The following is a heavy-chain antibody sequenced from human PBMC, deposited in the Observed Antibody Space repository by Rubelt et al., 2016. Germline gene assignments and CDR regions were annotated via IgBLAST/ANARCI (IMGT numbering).Heavy chain of an antibody. CDR2: INHSGST. D-gene: IGHD3-10*01. Sequence: GGSFSGYYWSWIRQPPGKGLEWIGEINHSGSTNYNPSLKSRVTISVDTSKNQFSLKLSSVTAADTAVYYCAFGTDYYYYGMDVWGQGTTVTVSS. J-gene: IGHJ6*02. CDR1: GGSFSGYY. V-gene: IGHV4-34*01. CDR3: AFGTDYYYYGMDV.